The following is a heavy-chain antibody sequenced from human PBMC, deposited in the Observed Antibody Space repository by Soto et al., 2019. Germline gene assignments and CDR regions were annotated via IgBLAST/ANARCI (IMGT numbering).Heavy chain of an antibody. Sequence: QVQLVESGGGEVQPGTSLRLSCEASGFYFSSYGMHWVRQAPGRGLEWVAVIWYDGSEKYYADSVKGRFTISRDNSKSTLYLEMRSLRGEDTAVYYCVRQAGEDYWGQGTLVTVSS. J-gene: IGHJ4*02. D-gene: IGHD6-13*01. CDR1: GFYFSSYG. V-gene: IGHV3-33*08. CDR2: IWYDGSEK. CDR3: VRQAGEDY.